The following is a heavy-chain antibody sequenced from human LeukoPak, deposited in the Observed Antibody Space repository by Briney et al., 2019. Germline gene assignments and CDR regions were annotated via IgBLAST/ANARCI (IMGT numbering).Heavy chain of an antibody. Sequence: PGGSLRLSCAASGFSVSSSWVRQAPGKGLEWVSVIYSGGTTYYADSVKGRFAISRDNSRNTLYLQMNSLRAEDTAVYYCVSFYETYWGRGTLVTVSS. D-gene: IGHD2-2*01. CDR3: VSFYETY. CDR1: GFSVSS. J-gene: IGHJ4*02. CDR2: IYSGGTT. V-gene: IGHV3-53*01.